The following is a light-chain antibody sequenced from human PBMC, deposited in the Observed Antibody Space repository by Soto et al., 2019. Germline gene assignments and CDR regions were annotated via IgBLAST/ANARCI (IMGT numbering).Light chain of an antibody. V-gene: IGKV1-39*01. J-gene: IGKJ1*01. Sequence: DIQMTQSPSSLSASVGDRVTISCRSSQSISTYLNWYQQKPGTAPGLIIYRASSVKSGVPPRFSGSGSGRDFTLTISSLRPDDIATYFCQQSYSSPPWTFGQGTKVDIK. CDR2: RAS. CDR1: QSISTY. CDR3: QQSYSSPPWT.